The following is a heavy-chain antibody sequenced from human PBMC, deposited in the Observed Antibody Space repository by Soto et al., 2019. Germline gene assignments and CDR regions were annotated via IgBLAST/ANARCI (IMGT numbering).Heavy chain of an antibody. J-gene: IGHJ4*02. CDR1: NYSISSGYY. CDR2: IFHTGST. Sequence: LSLTCAVSNYSISSGYYWGWIRQPPEKGLEYIGSIFHTGSTYYNPSLKSRVIISVDTSKNQFSLRLNSVTAAETAVYFCARVEAAKFFAHWGQGTLVTVSS. CDR3: ARVEAAKFFAH. D-gene: IGHD2-15*01. V-gene: IGHV4-38-2*01.